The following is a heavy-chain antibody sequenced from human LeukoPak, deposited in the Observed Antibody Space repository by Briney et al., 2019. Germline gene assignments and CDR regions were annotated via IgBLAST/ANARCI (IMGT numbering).Heavy chain of an antibody. J-gene: IGHJ4*02. CDR1: GGSISSYY. D-gene: IGHD3-9*01. Sequence: SETLSLTCTVSGGSISSYYWSWIPQPPGKGLEWIGYIYYSGSTNYNPSLKSRVTRSVETSKNQFSLKLSSVTAADTAVYYCARADILTGYYGGSWYYFDYWGQGTLVTVSS. V-gene: IGHV4-59*01. CDR2: IYYSGST. CDR3: ARADILTGYYGGSWYYFDY.